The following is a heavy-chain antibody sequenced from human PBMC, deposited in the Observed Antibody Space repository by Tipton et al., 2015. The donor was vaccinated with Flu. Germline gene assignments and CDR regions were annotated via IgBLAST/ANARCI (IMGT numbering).Heavy chain of an antibody. Sequence: TLSLTCIVYGASFSNYYWSWIRQPPGKALEWIGEINHSGSANYNPSLKTRVTISVDASKNQFSLKLSSVTAADTAVYYCARRDYSNYVSEPKNWFDPWGPGTLVTVSS. CDR3: ARRDYSNYVSEPKNWFDP. V-gene: IGHV4-34*01. D-gene: IGHD4-11*01. CDR1: GASFSNYY. J-gene: IGHJ5*02. CDR2: INHSGSA.